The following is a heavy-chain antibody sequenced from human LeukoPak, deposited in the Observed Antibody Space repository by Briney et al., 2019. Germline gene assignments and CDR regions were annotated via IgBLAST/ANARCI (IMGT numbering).Heavy chain of an antibody. Sequence: SETLSLTCTVSGGSISGYYWSWIRQPPGKGLEWIGYIYYSGSTNYNPSLKSRVTISVDTSKNQFSLKLNSVTAADTAVYYCARYRNIVGATFRFFDLWGRGTLVTVSS. CDR3: ARYRNIVGATFRFFDL. D-gene: IGHD1-26*01. V-gene: IGHV4-59*01. J-gene: IGHJ2*01. CDR1: GGSISGYY. CDR2: IYYSGST.